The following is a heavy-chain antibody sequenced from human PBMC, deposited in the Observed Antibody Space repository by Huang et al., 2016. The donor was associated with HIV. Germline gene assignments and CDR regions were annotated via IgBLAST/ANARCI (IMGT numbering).Heavy chain of an antibody. D-gene: IGHD3-22*01. J-gene: IGHJ3*02. CDR3: ARHFSYYDSSGYTPWDAFDI. CDR2: IYYSGST. CDR1: GGSITSSSYY. V-gene: IGHV4-39*01. Sequence: QLQLQGSGPGLVKPSETLSLTCTVSGGSITSSSYYWGWIRQPPGKGLEWVGSIYYSGSTDDNPSLKSRVTGAVDTSKNQFCLKLSSVTAADTAVYYCARHFSYYDSSGYTPWDAFDIWGQGTMVTVSS.